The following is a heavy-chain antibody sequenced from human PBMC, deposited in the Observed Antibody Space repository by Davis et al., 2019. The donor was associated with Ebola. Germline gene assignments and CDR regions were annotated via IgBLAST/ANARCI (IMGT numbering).Heavy chain of an antibody. CDR1: GYTFTGYD. Sequence: AASVKVSCKASGYTFTGYDINWVRQATGQGLEWMGWMNPNSGGTNYAQKFQGRVTMTRDTSISTAYMELSRLRSDDTAVYYCARSAFLYNWFDPWGQGTLVTVSS. V-gene: IGHV1-2*02. CDR3: ARSAFLYNWFDP. D-gene: IGHD3-3*02. CDR2: MNPNSGGT. J-gene: IGHJ5*02.